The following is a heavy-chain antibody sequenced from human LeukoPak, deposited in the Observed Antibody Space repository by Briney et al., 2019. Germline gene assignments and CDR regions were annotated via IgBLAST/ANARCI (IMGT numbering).Heavy chain of an antibody. CDR3: ARVSPMLLGPLVIYYFDF. V-gene: IGHV3-23*01. CDR1: DFNFITYA. J-gene: IGHJ4*02. D-gene: IGHD3-16*01. CDR2: ISGGGDVT. Sequence: GGSLRLSCAASDFNFITYAMSWVRQAPGKGLEWVSIISGGGDVTHYADSVKGRFTISRDNSKNTLYLQMNSLRVEDTAVYYCARVSPMLLGPLVIYYFDFWGQGTLVTVSS.